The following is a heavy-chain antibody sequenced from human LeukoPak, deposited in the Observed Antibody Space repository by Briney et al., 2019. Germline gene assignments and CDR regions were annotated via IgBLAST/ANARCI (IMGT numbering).Heavy chain of an antibody. V-gene: IGHV3-30*02. CDR2: IRYDGSNK. J-gene: IGHJ5*02. CDR3: AKDNGIAAAGIPWFDP. Sequence: TGGSLRLSCAASGFTFSSYGMHWVRQAPGKGLEWVAFIRYDGSNKYYADSVKGRFTISRDDSKNTLYLQMNSLRAEDTAVYYCAKDNGIAAAGIPWFDPWGQGTLVTVSS. D-gene: IGHD6-13*01. CDR1: GFTFSSYG.